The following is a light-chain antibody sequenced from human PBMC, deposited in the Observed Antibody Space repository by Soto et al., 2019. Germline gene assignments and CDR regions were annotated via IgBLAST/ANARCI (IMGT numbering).Light chain of an antibody. CDR2: EGS. V-gene: IGLV2-23*01. Sequence: QSVLTQPASVSGSPGQSITISCTGTRSDVGSSDLVSWYQQHPGKAPKLMIYEGSKRPSGVSNRFSGSKSGNTASLTISGLQAEDEADYYCSSYAGTVVFGGGTKLTVL. J-gene: IGLJ2*01. CDR3: SSYAGTVV. CDR1: RSDVGSSDL.